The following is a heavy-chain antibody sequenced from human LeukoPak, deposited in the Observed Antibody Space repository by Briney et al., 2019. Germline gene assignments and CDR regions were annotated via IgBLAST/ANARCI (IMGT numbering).Heavy chain of an antibody. Sequence: GGSLRLSCAASGFNVNSNYMTWVRQAPGKGLEWVSIIYSGGSTYYADSVKGRFTISRDKSKNTLYLQMNSLRPEDTAVYYCASPWQTNAFDIWGQGTMVTVSS. CDR1: GFNVNSNY. CDR2: IYSGGST. D-gene: IGHD1-7*01. J-gene: IGHJ3*02. V-gene: IGHV3-53*01. CDR3: ASPWQTNAFDI.